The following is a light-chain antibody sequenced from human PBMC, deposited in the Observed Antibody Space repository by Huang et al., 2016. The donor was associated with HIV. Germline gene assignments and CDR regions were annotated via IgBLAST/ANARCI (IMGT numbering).Light chain of an antibody. CDR1: HAISNS. CDR3: QQYFTTPLA. V-gene: IGKV1-NL1*01. Sequence: IQMTQSPSSLSASVGDTVTITCRASHAISNSLVWYQQKPGKAPKLLLFAASRLDSGVPSRFRGSGSGTDYTLTIRSLQPDDFATYYCQQYFTTPLAFGGGTKVEIK. J-gene: IGKJ4*01. CDR2: AAS.